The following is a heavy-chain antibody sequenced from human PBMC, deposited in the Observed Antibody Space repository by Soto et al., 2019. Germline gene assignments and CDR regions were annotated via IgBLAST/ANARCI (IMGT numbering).Heavy chain of an antibody. CDR1: GFTFSSYA. CDR3: ARRGSGSYDDY. CDR2: ISGSSDST. D-gene: IGHD1-26*01. V-gene: IGHV3-23*01. Sequence: EVQLLESGGGLVQPGGSLRFSCAASGFTFSSYAMNWVRQAPGKGLEWVSVISGSSDSTYYADSVKGRFTISRDNSKNTLYLQMNSLRAEDTAIYYCARRGSGSYDDYWGQGTLVTVSS. J-gene: IGHJ4*02.